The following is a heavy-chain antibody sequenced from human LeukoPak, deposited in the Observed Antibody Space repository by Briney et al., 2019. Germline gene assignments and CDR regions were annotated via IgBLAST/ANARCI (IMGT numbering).Heavy chain of an antibody. CDR3: ARASDDYGDYFDYYYMDV. Sequence: GGSLRLSCAASGFTFSSYSMNWVRQAPGKGLEWVSYISSSSSTIYYADSVKGRFTISRDNAKNSLYLQMNSLRAEDTALYYCARASDDYGDYFDYYYMDVWGKGTTVTVSS. V-gene: IGHV3-48*01. CDR2: ISSSSSTI. D-gene: IGHD4-17*01. J-gene: IGHJ6*03. CDR1: GFTFSSYS.